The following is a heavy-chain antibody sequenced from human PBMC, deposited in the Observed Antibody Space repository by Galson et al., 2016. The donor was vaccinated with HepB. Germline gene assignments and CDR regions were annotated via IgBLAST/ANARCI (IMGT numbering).Heavy chain of an antibody. CDR1: GFSFRDYG. Sequence: SLRLSCAVSGFSFRDYGMSWVRQAPGHAPEWGAFIKTSGDTIHYADSAKGRFTISRDNVKNTLSLDMSSLRDEDTAVYYCARTWRQNSFDFWGQGTLVTVSS. V-gene: IGHV3-11*04. CDR2: IKTSGDTI. CDR3: ARTWRQNSFDF. J-gene: IGHJ4*02. D-gene: IGHD1-7*01.